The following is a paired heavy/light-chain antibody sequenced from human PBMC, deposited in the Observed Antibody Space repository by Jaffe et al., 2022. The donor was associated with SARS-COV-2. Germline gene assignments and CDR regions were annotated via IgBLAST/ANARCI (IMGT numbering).Heavy chain of an antibody. V-gene: IGHV4-38-2*02. Sequence: QVQLQESGPGLVKPSETLSLTCTLSGYSINSGYYWGWIRQPPGKGLEWIGTIHHSGSSYYNPTLKSRVTISVDTSKNQFSLKLRSVTAADTAMYYCVRSTSWYYFDYWGQGTLVTVSS. CDR1: GYSINSGYY. J-gene: IGHJ4*02. D-gene: IGHD6-13*01. CDR3: VRSTSWYYFDY. CDR2: IHHSGSS.
Light chain of an antibody. Sequence: QSALTQPPSASGSPGQSVTISCTGTSSDVGAYNYVSWYQQHPGKAPKLMIYEVSKRPSGVPDRFSGSKSGNTASLTVSGLQAEDEADYYCSSYAGSNILVFGGGTQLTVL. J-gene: IGLJ2*01. CDR1: SSDVGAYNY. V-gene: IGLV2-8*01. CDR2: EVS. CDR3: SSYAGSNILV.